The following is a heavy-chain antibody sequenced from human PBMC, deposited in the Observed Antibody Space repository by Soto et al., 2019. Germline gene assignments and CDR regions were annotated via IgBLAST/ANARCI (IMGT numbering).Heavy chain of an antibody. V-gene: IGHV3-9*01. CDR1: GFTFDNYA. Sequence: ESGGGLVQPGRSLRLSCAASGFTFDNYAMHWVRQAPGKGLEWVTGISWNSDTIGYADPVKGRFTISRDNAKNSLYLQMNSLRAEDTAFYYCARDVWSRASGPPDSWGQGTLVTVSS. D-gene: IGHD3-10*01. CDR3: ARDVWSRASGPPDS. CDR2: ISWNSDTI. J-gene: IGHJ4*02.